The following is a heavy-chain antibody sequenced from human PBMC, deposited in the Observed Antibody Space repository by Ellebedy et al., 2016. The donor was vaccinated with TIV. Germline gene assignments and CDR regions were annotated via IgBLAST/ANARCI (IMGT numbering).Heavy chain of an antibody. CDR2: IHPLDSDT. V-gene: IGHV5-51*01. CDR3: ARLDSGSYTGFFDY. D-gene: IGHD1-26*01. Sequence: GGSLRLXXTGSGYSFTKYWIGWVRQKPGKGLECMGIIHPLDSDTRYSPSFQGRVTISADKSTSSVYLQWPQWSTLKASDTAMYYCARLDSGSYTGFFDYWGQGTLVIVPS. J-gene: IGHJ4*02. CDR1: GYSFTKYW.